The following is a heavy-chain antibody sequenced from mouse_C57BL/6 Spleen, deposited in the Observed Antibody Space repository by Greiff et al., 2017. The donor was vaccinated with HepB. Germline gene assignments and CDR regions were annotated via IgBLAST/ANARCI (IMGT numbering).Heavy chain of an antibody. V-gene: IGHV1-61*01. D-gene: IGHD1-1*01. J-gene: IGHJ4*01. Sequence: QVQLQQSGAELVRPGSSVKLSCKASGYTFTSYWMDWVKQRPGQGLEWIGNIYPSDSETHYNQKFKDKATLTVDKSSSTAYMQLSSLTSEDSAVYYCARGLLLLRSYAMDYWGQGTSVTVSS. CDR1: GYTFTSYW. CDR3: ARGLLLLRSYAMDY. CDR2: IYPSDSET.